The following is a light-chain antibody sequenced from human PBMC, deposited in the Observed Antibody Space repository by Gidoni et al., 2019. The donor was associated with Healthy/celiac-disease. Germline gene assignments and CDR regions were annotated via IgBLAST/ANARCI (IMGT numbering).Light chain of an antibody. CDR2: AAS. J-gene: IGKJ1*01. CDR1: QSISSY. V-gene: IGKV1-39*01. Sequence: DIKMTQSPSSLSASVGDRVTITCRASQSISSYLNWYQQKPGKAPKLLIYAASSLQSGVPSRFSGSGSGTDFTLTISSPQPEDFATYYCQQSYSTPWTFGQGTKVEIK. CDR3: QQSYSTPWT.